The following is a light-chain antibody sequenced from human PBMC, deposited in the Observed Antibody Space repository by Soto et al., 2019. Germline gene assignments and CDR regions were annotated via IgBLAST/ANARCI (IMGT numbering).Light chain of an antibody. J-gene: IGKJ1*01. Sequence: ILMTQSPATLSVSPGERATLSCRASQSVSNNLAWYQQKPGQAPRLLIYDASTRDTGIPARFSGSGSGTEFPLTISGLQSEDFAVYYCQQYNNWPPWTFGQGTKVEIK. V-gene: IGKV3-15*01. CDR1: QSVSNN. CDR3: QQYNNWPPWT. CDR2: DAS.